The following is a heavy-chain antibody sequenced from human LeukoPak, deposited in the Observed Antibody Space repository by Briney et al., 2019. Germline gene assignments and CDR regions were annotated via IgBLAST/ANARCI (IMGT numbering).Heavy chain of an antibody. J-gene: IGHJ4*02. CDR3: AREWRYRPVAGATPGPYFDY. Sequence: SETLSLTCTVSGGSISSYYWSWIRQPPGKGLEWIGYIYYSGSTNYNPSLKSRVTISVDTSKNQFSLKLSSVTAADTAVYYCAREWRYRPVAGATPGPYFDYWGQRTLVTVSS. D-gene: IGHD6-19*01. V-gene: IGHV4-59*01. CDR2: IYYSGST. CDR1: GGSISSYY.